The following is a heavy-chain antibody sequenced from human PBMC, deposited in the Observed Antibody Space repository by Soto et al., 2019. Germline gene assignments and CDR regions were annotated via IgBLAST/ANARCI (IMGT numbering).Heavy chain of an antibody. CDR3: ARDRKKTFRGWFDP. D-gene: IGHD3-10*01. J-gene: IGHJ5*02. V-gene: IGHV4-4*07. CDR1: GASISGFY. CDR2: IYATGTT. Sequence: QVQLQESGPGLVKPSETLSLTCTVSGASISGFYWSWIRKSAGQGLEWIGRIYATGTTDYNPSLRSRVMRSVDTSKKQFSLKLRAVTAADTDVYYCARDRKKTFRGWFDPWGQGISVPVSS.